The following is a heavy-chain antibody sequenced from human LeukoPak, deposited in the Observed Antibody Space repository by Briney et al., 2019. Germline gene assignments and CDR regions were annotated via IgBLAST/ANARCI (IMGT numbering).Heavy chain of an antibody. D-gene: IGHD3-16*01. CDR2: IHYSGST. CDR1: GGSMSSYY. J-gene: IGHJ4*02. Sequence: PSETLSLTCTVSGGSMSSYYWSWIRQPPGKGLEWTGYIHYSGSTNYNPSLRSRVTISVDTSKNQFSLKLSSATAADTAVYFCARRAINSVMFDYWGQGTLVTVSS. CDR3: ARRAINSVMFDY. V-gene: IGHV4-59*08.